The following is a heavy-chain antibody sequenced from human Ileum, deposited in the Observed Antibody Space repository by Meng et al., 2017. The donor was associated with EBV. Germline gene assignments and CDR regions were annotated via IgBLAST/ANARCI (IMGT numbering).Heavy chain of an antibody. J-gene: IGHJ4*02. D-gene: IGHD2-15*01. V-gene: IGHV3-74*01. Sequence: EVGAVGSRGVFVRAGGCLGLAWAASGFYLNNFWMHWDRQAQGKGLVWVTHSITYGTTSSYTDSVKGRFTISRDNAKNTVYLQMNSLRAEDTAVYYCARGAGGFDYWGQGILVTVSS. CDR2: SITYGTTS. CDR3: ARGAGGFDY. CDR1: GFYLNNFW.